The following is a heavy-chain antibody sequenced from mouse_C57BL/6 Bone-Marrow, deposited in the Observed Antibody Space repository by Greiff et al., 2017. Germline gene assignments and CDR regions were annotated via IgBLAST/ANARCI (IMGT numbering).Heavy chain of an antibody. J-gene: IGHJ4*01. CDR3: AGYAMDY. Sequence: VQLQQPGAELVRPGTSVKLSCKASGYTFTSYWMHWVKQRPGQGLEWIGVIDPSDSYTNYNQQFKGKATLTVDTSSSTAYMQLSSLTSEDSAVYYCAGYAMDYWGQGTSVTVSS. CDR1: GYTFTSYW. V-gene: IGHV1-59*01. CDR2: IDPSDSYT.